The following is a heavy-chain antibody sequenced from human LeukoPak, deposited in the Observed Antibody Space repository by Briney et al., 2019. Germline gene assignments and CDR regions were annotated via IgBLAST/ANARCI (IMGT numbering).Heavy chain of an antibody. D-gene: IGHD3-22*01. CDR2: IYYSGST. CDR1: GGSISSSSYY. J-gene: IGHJ3*02. V-gene: IGHV4-39*07. CDR3: ARDRVYCYDSSGYYFVAFDI. Sequence: SETLSLTCTVSGGSISSSSYYWGWIRQPPGKGLEWIGSIYYSGSTYYNPSLKSRVTISVDTSKNQFSLKLSSVTAADTAVYYCARDRVYCYDSSGYYFVAFDIWGQGTMVTVSS.